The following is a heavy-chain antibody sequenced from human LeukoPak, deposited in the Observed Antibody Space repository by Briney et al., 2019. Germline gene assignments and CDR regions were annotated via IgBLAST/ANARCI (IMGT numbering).Heavy chain of an antibody. V-gene: IGHV3-21*01. CDR1: GFDFSKYT. CDR2: ISSGSRRI. D-gene: IGHD4-17*01. CDR3: ATFDYGDYLDAFDI. Sequence: GGSLRLSCAASGFDFSKYTMSWVRQAPGKGLEWVSSISSGSRRIHYADSMRGRFTISRDNAKNSLYLQMNSLRAEDTAVYYCATFDYGDYLDAFDIWGQGTMVTVSS. J-gene: IGHJ3*02.